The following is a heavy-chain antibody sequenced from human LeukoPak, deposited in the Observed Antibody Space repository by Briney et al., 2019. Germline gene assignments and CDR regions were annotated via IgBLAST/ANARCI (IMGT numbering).Heavy chain of an antibody. J-gene: IGHJ6*02. Sequence: PSETLSLTCTVSGGSISSYYWSWIRQPPGKGLEWIGYIYYSGCTNYNPSLKSRVTISVDTSKNQFSLKLSSVTAADTAVYYCARDGPGIVVVPAGVDVWGQGTTVTVSS. CDR1: GGSISSYY. CDR2: IYYSGCT. D-gene: IGHD2-2*01. V-gene: IGHV4-59*12. CDR3: ARDGPGIVVVPAGVDV.